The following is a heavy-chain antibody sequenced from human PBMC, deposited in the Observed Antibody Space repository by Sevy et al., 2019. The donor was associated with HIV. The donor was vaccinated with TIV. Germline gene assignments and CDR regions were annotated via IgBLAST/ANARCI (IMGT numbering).Heavy chain of an antibody. J-gene: IGHJ6*02. Sequence: GGSLRLSCAASGFIVSSNYMSWVRQAPGKGLEWVSVIYSGGSTYYADSVKGRFTISRDNSKNTLYLQMNSLRAEDTAVCYCARDRNTAMVIGMDVWGQGTTVTVSS. V-gene: IGHV3-53*01. CDR3: ARDRNTAMVIGMDV. CDR1: GFIVSSNY. CDR2: IYSGGST. D-gene: IGHD5-18*01.